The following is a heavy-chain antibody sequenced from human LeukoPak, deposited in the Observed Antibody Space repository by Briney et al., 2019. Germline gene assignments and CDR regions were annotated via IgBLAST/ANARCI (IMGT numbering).Heavy chain of an antibody. V-gene: IGHV3-53*01. D-gene: IGHD3-22*01. CDR3: ARVPYYYDSSSYYGAFDI. CDR2: IYSGGST. CDR1: GFTVSSNY. Sequence: GSLRLSCAASGFTVSSNYMSWVRQAPGKGLEWVSVIYSGGSTYYADSVKDRFTISRDNSKNTLYLQMNSLRAEDTAVYYCARVPYYYDSSSYYGAFDIWGQGTMVTVSS. J-gene: IGHJ3*02.